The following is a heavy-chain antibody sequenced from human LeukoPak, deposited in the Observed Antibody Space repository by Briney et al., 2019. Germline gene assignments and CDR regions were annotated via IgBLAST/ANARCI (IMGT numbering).Heavy chain of an antibody. V-gene: IGHV4-39*01. CDR2: IYYSGST. Sequence: PSETLSLTCTVSGGSISSYYWGWIRQPPGKGLEWIGSIYYSGSTYYNPSLKSRVTISVDTSKNQFSLKLSSVTAADTAVYYCARRGRAYYDSSGYLSWGQGTLVTVSS. D-gene: IGHD3-22*01. CDR3: ARRGRAYYDSSGYLS. CDR1: GGSISSYY. J-gene: IGHJ4*02.